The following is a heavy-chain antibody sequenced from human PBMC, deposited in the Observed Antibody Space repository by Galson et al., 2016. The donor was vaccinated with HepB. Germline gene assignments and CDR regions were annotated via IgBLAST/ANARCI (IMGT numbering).Heavy chain of an antibody. CDR2: IWYDGSNK. V-gene: IGHV3-33*01. J-gene: IGHJ4*02. Sequence: SLRLSCAASGITFRNYGMHWVRQVPGKGLEWVALIWYDGSNKDYADSVKGRFTISRDDSKNTLYLQMNSLRAEDTAVYYCARDNAAVVAFDYWGQGALVTVSS. CDR3: ARDNAAVVAFDY. CDR1: GITFRNYG. D-gene: IGHD3-22*01.